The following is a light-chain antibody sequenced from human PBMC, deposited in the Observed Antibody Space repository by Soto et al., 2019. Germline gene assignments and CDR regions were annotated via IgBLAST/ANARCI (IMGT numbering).Light chain of an antibody. V-gene: IGLV2-8*01. CDR2: EVS. CDR1: SSDVGGYNY. J-gene: IGLJ1*01. Sequence: QSALTQPPSASGSPGQSVTISCTGTSSDVGGYNYVSWYQQHPGKAPKLMIYEVSKRPSGVPDRFSGSKSGNTASLTGSGLQAESEAYYYCSSYAGSNNFVFGTGTKLTVL. CDR3: SSYAGSNNFV.